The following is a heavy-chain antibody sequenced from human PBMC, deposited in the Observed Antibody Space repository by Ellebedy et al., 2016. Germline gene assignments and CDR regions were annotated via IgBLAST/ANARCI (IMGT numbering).Heavy chain of an antibody. CDR1: GGSISIPDYY. D-gene: IGHD3-10*01. J-gene: IGHJ4*02. CDR2: IYYSGTT. Sequence: SETLSLXXTVSGGSISIPDYYWSWIRQYPGEGLEWIGYIYYSGTTYYNPSLKSRVAISADTSKNQFSLELSSVTAADTAVYYCARDGGGYGSIADWGQGALVTVSS. V-gene: IGHV4-31*03. CDR3: ARDGGGYGSIAD.